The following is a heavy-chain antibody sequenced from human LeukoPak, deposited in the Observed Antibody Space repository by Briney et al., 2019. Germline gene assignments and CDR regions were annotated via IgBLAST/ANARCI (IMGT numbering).Heavy chain of an antibody. CDR3: AKGGGYEAQYYYYYLDV. D-gene: IGHD5-12*01. V-gene: IGHV3-48*01. CDR1: GFTFSSYS. CDR2: ISSSSSTI. J-gene: IGHJ6*03. Sequence: PGGSLRLSCAASGFTFSSYSMNWVRQAPGKGLEGVSYISSSSSTIYYADSVKGRFTISRDNSKNTLYLQMKSLRAEDTAVYYCAKGGGYEAQYYYYYLDVWGNGTTVTISS.